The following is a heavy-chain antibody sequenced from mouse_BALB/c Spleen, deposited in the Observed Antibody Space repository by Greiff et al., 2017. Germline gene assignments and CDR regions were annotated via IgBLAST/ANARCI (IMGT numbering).Heavy chain of an antibody. D-gene: IGHD1-1*01. CDR2: IWGDGST. V-gene: IGHV2-6-7*01. CDR1: GFSLTGYG. CDR3: ARDLYYGSSSWFAY. Sequence: VKLQESGPGLVAPSQSLSITCTVSGFSLTGYGVNWVRQPPGKGLEWLGMIWGDGSTDYNSALKSRLSISKDNSKSQVFLKMNSLQTDDTARYYCARDLYYGSSSWFAYWGQGTLVTVSA. J-gene: IGHJ3*01.